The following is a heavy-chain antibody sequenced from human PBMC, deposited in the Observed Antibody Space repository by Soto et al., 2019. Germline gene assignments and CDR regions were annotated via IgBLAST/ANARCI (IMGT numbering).Heavy chain of an antibody. V-gene: IGHV1-24*01. CDR1: GYTLTELS. J-gene: IGHJ4*02. Sequence: ASVKVSCKVSGYTLTELSMHWVRQAPGKGLEWMGRISPNDDKTIYAQKFQGRVTMTADRPTRTVYLDLRSLKSNDTAVYYCARGGRIVAAASVDWGQGTLVTVSS. CDR2: ISPNDDKT. CDR3: ARGGRIVAAASVD. D-gene: IGHD6-25*01.